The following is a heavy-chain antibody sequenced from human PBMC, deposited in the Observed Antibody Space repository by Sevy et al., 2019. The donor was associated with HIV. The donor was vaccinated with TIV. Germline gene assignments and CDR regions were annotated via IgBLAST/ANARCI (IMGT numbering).Heavy chain of an antibody. Sequence: GGSLRLSCAASGFTFSSYEMNWVRQAPGKGLEWVSYISSSGSTMYYADSVKGRFTISRDNAKNSLYLQMNSLRAEDTAVYYCATVQIVSGNSFWGAFDIGGQGTLVTVSS. J-gene: IGHJ3*02. V-gene: IGHV3-48*03. CDR2: ISSSGSTM. CDR3: ATVQIVSGNSFWGAFDI. D-gene: IGHD1-26*01. CDR1: GFTFSSYE.